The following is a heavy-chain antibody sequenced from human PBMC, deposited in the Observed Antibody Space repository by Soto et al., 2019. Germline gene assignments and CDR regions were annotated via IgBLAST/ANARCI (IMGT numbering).Heavy chain of an antibody. CDR2: ISYRVDT. J-gene: IGHJ4*02. CDR3: VRARATDSRPDY. Sequence: SETLSLTCTVSGDSFSSDDYYWSWIRQPPGKGLEWIGYISYRVDTYYSPSLKSRVTMSIDTSKNQFSLNVSSVTAADTAVYYCVRARATDSRPDYWGQGTLVTVSS. D-gene: IGHD3-22*01. CDR1: GDSFSSDDYY. V-gene: IGHV4-30-4*01.